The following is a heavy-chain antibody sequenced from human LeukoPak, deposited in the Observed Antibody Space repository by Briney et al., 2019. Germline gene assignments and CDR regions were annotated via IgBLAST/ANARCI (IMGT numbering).Heavy chain of an antibody. D-gene: IGHD3-22*01. CDR2: ISSDASAI. CDR1: GFTFSNYD. J-gene: IGHJ4*02. Sequence: GWSLRLSCAASGFTFSNYDMNWVRQAPGRGLEWVSYISSDASAIYYADSVKGRLTISSDNDKNSLYLQMNGLRAEDTAVYYCARDLTGDSSHDYWGQGTLVTVSS. V-gene: IGHV3-48*03. CDR3: ARDLTGDSSHDY.